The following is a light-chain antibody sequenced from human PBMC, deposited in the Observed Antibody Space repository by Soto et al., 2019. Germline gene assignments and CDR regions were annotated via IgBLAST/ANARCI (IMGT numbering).Light chain of an antibody. J-gene: IGKJ4*01. Sequence: EVVLTQSPGTLSLSPGERVTVSCRASQNVRKYLAWYQQKPGQAPRLVIYGAGTRGSGVPDRFSGSGSGTDFTLTINSLESDDSAVYYCHQYGESPPTFVGGTKVEI. CDR2: GAG. CDR3: HQYGESPPT. CDR1: QNVRKY. V-gene: IGKV3-20*01.